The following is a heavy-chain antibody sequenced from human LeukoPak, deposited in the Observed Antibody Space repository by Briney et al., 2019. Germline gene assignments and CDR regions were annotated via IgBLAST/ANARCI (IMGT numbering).Heavy chain of an antibody. CDR3: ARHLSGVTGYTYGRGIDY. J-gene: IGHJ4*02. CDR1: GFSFDSYW. CDR2: IKHDLSEK. V-gene: IGHV3-7*01. Sequence: GGSLRLSCAASGFSFDSYWMSWVRQAPGKGLEWVANIKHDLSEKYYVDSVKGRFTISRDNAKKSLYLQMNTLRAEDTAVYYCARHLSGVTGYTYGRGIDYWGQGTLVTVSS. D-gene: IGHD5-18*01.